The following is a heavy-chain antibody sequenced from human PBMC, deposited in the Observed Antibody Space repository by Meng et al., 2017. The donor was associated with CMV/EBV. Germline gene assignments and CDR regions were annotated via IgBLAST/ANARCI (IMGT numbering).Heavy chain of an antibody. CDR2: ISAYNGDR. V-gene: IGHV1-18*01. J-gene: IGHJ5*02. Sequence: ASVKVSCKAFGYTFTSYGISWVRQAPGQGLECMGWISAYNGDRNFAQKFQDRVTMTTDTSTSTAYMELRSLGPDDTAVYYCARYSGMVEKWFDPWGQGTLVTVSS. CDR3: ARYSGMVEKWFDP. D-gene: IGHD1-26*01. CDR1: GYTFTSYG.